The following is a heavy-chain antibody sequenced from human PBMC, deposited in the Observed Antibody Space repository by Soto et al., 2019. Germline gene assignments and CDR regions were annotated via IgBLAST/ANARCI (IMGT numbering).Heavy chain of an antibody. CDR1: GGSISSYY. Sequence: KTSETLSLTCTVSGGSISSYYWSWIRQPPGKGLEWIGYIYYSGSTNYNPSLKSRVTISVDTSKNQFSLKLSSVTAADTAVYYCARGQVPYYFDYWGQGTLVTVSS. J-gene: IGHJ4*02. D-gene: IGHD3-10*01. CDR3: ARGQVPYYFDY. CDR2: IYYSGST. V-gene: IGHV4-59*12.